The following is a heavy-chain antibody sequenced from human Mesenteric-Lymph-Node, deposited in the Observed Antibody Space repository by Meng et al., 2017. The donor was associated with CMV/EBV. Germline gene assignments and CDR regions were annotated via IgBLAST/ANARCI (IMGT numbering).Heavy chain of an antibody. D-gene: IGHD6-13*01. V-gene: IGHV3-48*03. J-gene: IGHJ6*02. Sequence: GESLKISCAASGFTFSSYEMNWVRQAPGKGLEWVSYINSGGGTRYYADSVKGRFTISRDNAKNSQYLQMNSLRAEDTAVYFCARGSNLYYGMDVWGQGTTVTVSS. CDR2: INSGGGTR. CDR1: GFTFSSYE. CDR3: ARGSNLYYGMDV.